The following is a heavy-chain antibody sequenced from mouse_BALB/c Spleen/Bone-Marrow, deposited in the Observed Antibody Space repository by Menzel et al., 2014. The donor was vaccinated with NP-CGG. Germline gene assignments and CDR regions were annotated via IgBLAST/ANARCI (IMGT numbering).Heavy chain of an antibody. D-gene: IGHD3-2*01. CDR3: AELGQLGLRTIDY. V-gene: IGHV1-15*01. CDR1: GYTFIDYE. CDR2: IHPGSGGT. J-gene: IGHJ2*01. Sequence: LQESGAELVRPGASVKLSCKALGYTFIDYEIHWVKQTPVHGLEWIGAIHPGSGGTAYNQKFKGKATLTADKYSSTVYMELSSLTSKHSIVFSCAELGQLGLRTIDYWGQGTTLTVSS.